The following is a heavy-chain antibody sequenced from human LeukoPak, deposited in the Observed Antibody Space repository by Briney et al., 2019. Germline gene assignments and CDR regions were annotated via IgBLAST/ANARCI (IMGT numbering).Heavy chain of an antibody. J-gene: IGHJ5*02. Sequence: KPSETLSLTCTVSGESISSYRYYWNWIRQPPGKGLEWIGRIYNTGNTNYNPSLESRVTISVDTSKNQFPLKLSSVTAADTAVYYCTRRGDAWGQGTLVTVSS. V-gene: IGHV4-61*02. CDR1: GESISSYRYY. CDR3: TRRGDA. D-gene: IGHD3-16*01. CDR2: IYNTGNT.